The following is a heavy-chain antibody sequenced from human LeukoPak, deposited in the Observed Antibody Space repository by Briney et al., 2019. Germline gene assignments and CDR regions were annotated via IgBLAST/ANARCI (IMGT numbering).Heavy chain of an antibody. CDR2: IYYSGST. D-gene: IGHD2-15*01. J-gene: IGHJ4*02. CDR1: GGSISSSSYY. Sequence: SETLSLTCTVSGGSISSSSYYWGWIRQPPGKGLGWIGSIYYSGSTYYNPSLKSRVTISVDTSKNQFSLKLSSVTAADTAVYYCARDAYCSGGSCYPTFDYWGQGTLVTVSS. V-gene: IGHV4-39*07. CDR3: ARDAYCSGGSCYPTFDY.